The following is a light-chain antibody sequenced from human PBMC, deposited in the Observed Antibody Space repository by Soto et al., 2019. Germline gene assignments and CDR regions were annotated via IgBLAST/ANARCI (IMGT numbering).Light chain of an antibody. CDR3: PQRSNWPPIT. CDR2: DAS. Sequence: EIVLTQSPTTLSLSPGDRATLSCRASQSVSSYLAWYQQKPGQAPRLLIYDASNRATGIPARFSGSGSGTDFTLTISSLEPEDFAVYYCPQRSNWPPITFGQGTRLEIK. J-gene: IGKJ5*01. CDR1: QSVSSY. V-gene: IGKV3-11*01.